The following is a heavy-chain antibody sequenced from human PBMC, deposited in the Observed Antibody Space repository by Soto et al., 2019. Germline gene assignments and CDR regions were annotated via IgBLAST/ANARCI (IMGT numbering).Heavy chain of an antibody. D-gene: IGHD6-13*01. CDR2: INHSGST. J-gene: IGHJ5*02. CDR1: GGSFSGYY. CDR3: ASLKGSSWTTYNWFDT. V-gene: IGHV4-34*01. Sequence: SETLSLTCAVYGGSFSGYYWSWIRQPPGKGLEWIGEINHSGSTNYNPSLKSRVTISVDTSKNQFSLKLSSVTAADTAVYYCASLKGSSWTTYNWFDTWGQGTLVTVSS.